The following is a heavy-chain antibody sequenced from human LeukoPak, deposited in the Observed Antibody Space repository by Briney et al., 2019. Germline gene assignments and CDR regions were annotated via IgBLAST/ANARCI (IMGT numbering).Heavy chain of an antibody. J-gene: IGHJ4*02. Sequence: ASVKVSCKASGYTFTGYYMHWVRQAPGQGLEWMGWINPNSGGTNYAQKFQGRVTMTRDTSISTAYMELSRLRSDDTAVYYCARGRDSSGWYSSTRLGYYFDYWGQGTLVTVSS. CDR1: GYTFTGYY. CDR3: ARGRDSSGWYSSTRLGYYFDY. D-gene: IGHD6-19*01. V-gene: IGHV1-2*02. CDR2: INPNSGGT.